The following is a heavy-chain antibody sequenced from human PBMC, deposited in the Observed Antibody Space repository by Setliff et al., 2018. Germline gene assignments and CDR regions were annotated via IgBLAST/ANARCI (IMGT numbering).Heavy chain of an antibody. Sequence: PSETLSLTCAVYGGSFSGYYWSWIRQPPGKGLEWIGEINHTGSTYYSPSLKSRVTMSIDTSKNQFSLNLNSVTAADTAVYYCARQPYSTTYYYYYYYMDVWGKGTTVTVSS. CDR1: GGSFSGYY. J-gene: IGHJ6*03. V-gene: IGHV4-34*01. D-gene: IGHD6-13*01. CDR2: INHTGST. CDR3: ARQPYSTTYYYYYYYMDV.